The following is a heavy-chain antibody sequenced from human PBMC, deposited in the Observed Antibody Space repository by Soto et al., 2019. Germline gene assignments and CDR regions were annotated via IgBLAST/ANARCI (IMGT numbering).Heavy chain of an antibody. CDR1: GGSFSGYY. V-gene: IGHV4-34*01. Sequence: QVQLQQWGAGLLKPSETLSLTCAVYGGSFSGYYWSWIRQPPGKGLEWIGEINHSGSTNYNPSLKRRVTISVDTSKNQFSLKLSSVTAADTAVYYCARGEPLSITLRFLDWLPLLAFDIWGQGTMVTVSS. CDR3: ARGEPLSITLRFLDWLPLLAFDI. D-gene: IGHD3-3*01. J-gene: IGHJ3*02. CDR2: INHSGST.